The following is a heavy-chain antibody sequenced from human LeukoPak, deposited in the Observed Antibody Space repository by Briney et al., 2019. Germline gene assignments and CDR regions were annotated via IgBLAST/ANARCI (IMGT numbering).Heavy chain of an antibody. CDR2: VTYTGNT. CDR1: GASVTTYPYY. D-gene: IGHD3-9*01. V-gene: IGHV4-39*07. J-gene: IGHJ5*01. CDR3: ARTPTGFPNWFDS. Sequence: SETLSLTCSVSGASVTTYPYYWTWIRQPPGKGLEWIGSVTYTGNTFYNPSPQSRVTIPIDASKNQFSLNLSSVTAADTAIYFCARTPTGFPNWFDSWGRGTPVTVSS.